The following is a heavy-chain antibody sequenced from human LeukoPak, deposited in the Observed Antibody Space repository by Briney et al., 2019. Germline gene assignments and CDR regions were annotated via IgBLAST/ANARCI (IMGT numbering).Heavy chain of an antibody. Sequence: PSETLSLTCTVSGGSISSSSYYWGWIRQPPGKGLEWIGSIYFSGSTYYNPSLKSRVTISVDTSNNQFSLKLSSVTAADTAVYYCARHPQYCSSTSCYYYYYGMDVWGQGTTATVSS. CDR1: GGSISSSSYY. V-gene: IGHV4-39*01. CDR2: IYFSGST. J-gene: IGHJ6*02. CDR3: ARHPQYCSSTSCYYYYYGMDV. D-gene: IGHD2-2*01.